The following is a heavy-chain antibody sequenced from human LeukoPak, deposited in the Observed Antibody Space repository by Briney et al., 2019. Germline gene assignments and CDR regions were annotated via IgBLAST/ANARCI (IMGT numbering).Heavy chain of an antibody. V-gene: IGHV3-74*01. CDR2: INSDGSTT. Sequence: GGSLRLSCAASGFTFSSCWMHWVRQAPGKGLVWVSRINSDGSTTTYADSVKGRFTISRDNAKNSLYLQMNSLRAEDTAVYYCARVDVGIQLWFPGINDYWGQGTLVTVSS. CDR1: GFTFSSCW. J-gene: IGHJ4*02. CDR3: ARVDVGIQLWFPGINDY. D-gene: IGHD5-18*01.